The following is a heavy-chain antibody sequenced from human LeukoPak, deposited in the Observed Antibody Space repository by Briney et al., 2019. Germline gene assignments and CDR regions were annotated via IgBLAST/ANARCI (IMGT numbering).Heavy chain of an antibody. CDR1: GFTFSSYA. CDR2: ISGSGGST. V-gene: IGHV3-23*01. CDR3: AKGLLWFGELDLYYYYGMDV. J-gene: IGHJ6*02. D-gene: IGHD3-10*01. Sequence: GGSLRLSCAASGFTFSSYAMSWVRQARGKGLEWVSAISGSGGSTYYADSVKGRFTISRDNSKNTLYLQMNSLRAEDTAVYYCAKGLLWFGELDLYYYYGMDVWGQGTTVTVSS.